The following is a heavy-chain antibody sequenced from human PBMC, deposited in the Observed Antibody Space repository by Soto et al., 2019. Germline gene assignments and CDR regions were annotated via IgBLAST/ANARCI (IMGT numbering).Heavy chain of an antibody. CDR1: GYTFTNYW. CDR3: ARRHTSGYGMDV. Sequence: PGDSLKISCQGSGYTFTNYWIGWVRQMPGKGLEWMGIVYPFDSETKYSPSFQGQVTISVDRSITTAYLQWSSLKTSDTAIYYCARRHTSGYGMDVWGQGTTATVSS. J-gene: IGHJ6*02. D-gene: IGHD2-2*02. CDR2: VYPFDSET. V-gene: IGHV5-51*01.